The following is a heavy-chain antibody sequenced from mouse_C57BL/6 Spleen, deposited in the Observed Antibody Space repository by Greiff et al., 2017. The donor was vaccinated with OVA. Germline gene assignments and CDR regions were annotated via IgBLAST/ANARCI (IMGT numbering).Heavy chain of an antibody. CDR2: IWTGGGT. V-gene: IGHV2-9-1*01. CDR1: GFSLTSYA. CDR3: AGHYGSSYRYFDV. J-gene: IGHJ1*03. Sequence: VQGVESGPGLVAPSQSLSITCTVSGFSLTSYAISWVRQPPGKGLEWLGVIWTGGGTNYNSALKSRLSISKDNSKSQVFLKMNSLQTDDTARYYCAGHYGSSYRYFDVWGTGTTVTVSS. D-gene: IGHD1-1*01.